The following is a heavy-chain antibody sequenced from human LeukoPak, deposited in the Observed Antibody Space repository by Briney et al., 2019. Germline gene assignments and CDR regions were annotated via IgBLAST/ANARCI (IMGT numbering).Heavy chain of an antibody. CDR3: ARGLPVAGTYYYYYYYMDV. CDR1: GYSISSDYY. V-gene: IGHV4-38-2*02. D-gene: IGHD6-19*01. CDR2: IHHSGRT. Sequence: SETLSLTCTVSGYSISSDYYWGWIRQPPGKGLEWIGSIHHSGRTYYNLSLKSRVTISVDTSKNQFSLKLSSVTAADTAVYYCARGLPVAGTYYYYYYYMDVWGKGTTVTVSS. J-gene: IGHJ6*03.